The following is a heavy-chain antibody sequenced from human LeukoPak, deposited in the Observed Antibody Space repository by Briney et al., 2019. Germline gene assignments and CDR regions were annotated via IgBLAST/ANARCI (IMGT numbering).Heavy chain of an antibody. D-gene: IGHD3-10*01. CDR1: GGTFSSYA. V-gene: IGHV1-69*04. CDR2: IIPILGIA. J-gene: IGHJ4*02. CDR3: ARESSGYDY. Sequence: SVKVSCKASGGTFSSYAISWVRQAPGQGLEWIGRIIPILGIANYAQKFQGRVTITADKSTSTAYMELSSLRSEDTAVYYCARESSGYDYWGQGTLVTVSS.